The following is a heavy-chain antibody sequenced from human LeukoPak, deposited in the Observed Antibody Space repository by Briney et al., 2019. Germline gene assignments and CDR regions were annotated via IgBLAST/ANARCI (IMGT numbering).Heavy chain of an antibody. J-gene: IGHJ4*02. CDR1: GYSISSGYY. D-gene: IGHD2-21*01. V-gene: IGHV4-61*01. CDR3: ASYGSWVRY. CDR2: IYYSGST. Sequence: SETLSLTCTVSGYSISSGYYWGWIRQPPGKGLEWIGYIYYSGSTNYNPSLKSRVTISVDTSKNQFSLKLSSVTAADTAVYYCASYGSWVRYWGQGTLVTVSS.